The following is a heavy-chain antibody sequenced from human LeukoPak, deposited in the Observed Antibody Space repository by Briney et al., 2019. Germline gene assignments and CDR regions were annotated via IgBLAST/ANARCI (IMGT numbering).Heavy chain of an antibody. D-gene: IGHD3-22*01. CDR1: GFTFSSYG. CDR3: AKGVTYSSGTTYYYYYMDV. CDR2: IRYDGSNK. V-gene: IGHV3-30*02. Sequence: PGGSLRLSCAASGFTFSSYGMHWVRQAPGKGLEWVAFIRYDGSNKYYADSVKGRFTISRDNSKNTLYLQMNSLRAEDTAVYYCAKGVTYSSGTTYYYYYMDVWGKGTTVTISS. J-gene: IGHJ6*03.